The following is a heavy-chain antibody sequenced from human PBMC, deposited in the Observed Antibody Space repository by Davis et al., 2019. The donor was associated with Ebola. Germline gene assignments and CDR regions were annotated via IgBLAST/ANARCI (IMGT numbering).Heavy chain of an antibody. J-gene: IGHJ6*02. CDR3: ARDGAAYSGSGSYYPYNGMDV. V-gene: IGHV3-33*01. CDR2: IWHAGSNE. Sequence: GESLKISCGASGFIFSNYGMHWVRQAPGKGLEWVASIWHAGSNEYYARSVKGRLSISRDNSNNTVFLQMNSLRVEDTAVYYCARDGAAYSGSGSYYPYNGMDVWGQGTAVTVSS. D-gene: IGHD3-10*01. CDR1: GFIFSNYG.